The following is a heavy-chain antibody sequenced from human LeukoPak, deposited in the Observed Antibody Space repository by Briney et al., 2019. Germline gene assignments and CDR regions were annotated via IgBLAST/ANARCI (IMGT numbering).Heavy chain of an antibody. V-gene: IGHV3-30*04. Sequence: GGSLRLSCAASGFIFSNYAMHWVRQAPGKGLEWVALISSDGSKIYYADSVKGRFTISRDNAKNSLYLQMNSLRAEDTAVYYCARGTGGSYAWGQGTLVTVSS. D-gene: IGHD1-26*01. J-gene: IGHJ4*02. CDR2: ISSDGSKI. CDR3: ARGTGGSYA. CDR1: GFIFSNYA.